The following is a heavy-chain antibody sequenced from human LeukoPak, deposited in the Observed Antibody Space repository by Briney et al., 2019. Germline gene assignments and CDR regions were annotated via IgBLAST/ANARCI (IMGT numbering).Heavy chain of an antibody. J-gene: IGHJ3*02. D-gene: IGHD2-2*01. CDR1: GGTFSSYA. CDR2: IIPIFGTA. V-gene: IGHV1-69*05. CDR3: ARSPLGICSSTSCYGYDAFDI. Sequence: ASVKVSCKASGGTFSSYAISWVRQAPGQGLEWMGGIIPIFGTANYAQKFQGRVTITTDESTSTAYMELSSLRSEDTAVYYCARSPLGICSSTSCYGYDAFDIWGQGTMVTVSS.